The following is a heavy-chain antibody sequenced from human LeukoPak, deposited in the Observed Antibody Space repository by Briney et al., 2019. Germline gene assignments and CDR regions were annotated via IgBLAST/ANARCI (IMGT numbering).Heavy chain of an antibody. CDR3: ARGEAAAVDY. V-gene: IGHV4-59*01. CDR2: IYYSGST. D-gene: IGHD6-13*01. CDR1: GGSISSYY. J-gene: IGHJ4*02. Sequence: PSETLSLTCTVSGGSISSYYWSWIRQPPGKGLEWIGYIYYSGSTNYNPSLKSRVTISVNTSKNQFSLKLSSVTAADTAVYYCARGEAAAVDYWGQGLLVTVSS.